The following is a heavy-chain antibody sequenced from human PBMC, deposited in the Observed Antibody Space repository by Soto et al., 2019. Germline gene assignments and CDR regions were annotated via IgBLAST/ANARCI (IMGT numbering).Heavy chain of an antibody. J-gene: IGHJ4*02. CDR2: IYHCGST. V-gene: IGHV4-30-2*01. CDR1: GGSISSGGSS. D-gene: IGHD3-22*01. CDR3: ARGAVVNFDS. Sequence: QLQLQESGSGLVKPSQTLSLTCAVSGGSISSGGSSWTWLRQPPGKGLEWIGYIYHCGSTHYNPSLQTRVTISVNRSKTQFSLTLTSVTAADTAWYYCARGAVVNFDSWGQGTLVTVSS.